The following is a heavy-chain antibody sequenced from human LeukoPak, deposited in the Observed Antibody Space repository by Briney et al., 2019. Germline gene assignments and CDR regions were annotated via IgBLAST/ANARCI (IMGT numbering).Heavy chain of an antibody. CDR2: TSGSGGST. CDR3: ATALLRASTYMDV. D-gene: IGHD1-1*01. Sequence: PGGSLRLPCVASGFTFSSYAMSWVRQAPAKGLEWVSGTSGSGGSTYYADSVKGRFTISRDNSKNTVYLQMNSLRAEDTAVYYCATALLRASTYMDVWGKGTTVTVSS. V-gene: IGHV3-23*01. CDR1: GFTFSSYA. J-gene: IGHJ6*03.